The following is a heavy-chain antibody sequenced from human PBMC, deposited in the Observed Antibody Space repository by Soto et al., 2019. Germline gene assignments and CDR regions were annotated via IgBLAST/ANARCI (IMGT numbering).Heavy chain of an antibody. CDR3: ARMELVQNYYYYGMDV. J-gene: IGHJ6*02. V-gene: IGHV3-7*01. D-gene: IGHD6-6*01. CDR2: IKQDGSEK. Sequence: GGSLRLSCAASGFTFSSYWMSWVRQAPGKGLEWVANIKQDGSEKYYVDSVKGRFTISRDNAKNSLYLQMNSLRAEDTAVYYCARMELVQNYYYYGMDVWGQGTTVTVSS. CDR1: GFTFSSYW.